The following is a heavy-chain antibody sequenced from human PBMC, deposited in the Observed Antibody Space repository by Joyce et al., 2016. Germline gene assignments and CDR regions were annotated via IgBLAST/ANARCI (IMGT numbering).Heavy chain of an antibody. V-gene: IGHV5-51*01. CDR1: GYSFTSYW. D-gene: IGHD3-16*01. Sequence: EVQLVQSGGEVKKSGESLKISCKGVGYSFTSYWLGWVRQMPGKGLELMGIINPEDSDTRYSPSFQGQVTISVDRSIKTAHLRWGSLRASDTAIYYCARSAVRGTLSPFFDYWGQGSLVTVSS. J-gene: IGHJ4*02. CDR3: ARSAVRGTLSPFFDY. CDR2: INPEDSDT.